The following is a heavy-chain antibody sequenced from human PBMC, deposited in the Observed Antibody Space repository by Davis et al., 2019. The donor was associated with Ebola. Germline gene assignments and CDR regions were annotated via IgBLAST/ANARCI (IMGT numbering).Heavy chain of an antibody. CDR1: GGSFSGYY. D-gene: IGHD6-13*01. J-gene: IGHJ6*02. CDR2: INHSGST. V-gene: IGHV4-34*01. CDR3: ARGGDSSSWYYYYGMDV. Sequence: MPSETLSLTFAVYGGSFSGYYWSWIRQPPGKGLEWIGEINHSGSTNYNPSLKSRVTISVDTSKNQFSLKLSSVTAADTAVYYCARGGDSSSWYYYYGMDVWGQGTTVTVSS.